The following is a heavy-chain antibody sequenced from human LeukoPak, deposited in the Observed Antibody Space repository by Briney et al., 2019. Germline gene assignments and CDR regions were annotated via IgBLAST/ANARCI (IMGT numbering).Heavy chain of an antibody. CDR1: GGSISGSSYY. V-gene: IGHV4-39*01. CDR3: ARLSKGRYFDYIFDH. Sequence: SETLSLTCTVSGGSISGSSYYWGWIRQPPGQGLEWIGNVYYSGSTYYSPSLKSRVSMSVDTSKNQLSLKMSSVTAADTAVYYCARLSKGRYFDYIFDHWGQGTLVTVSS. CDR2: VYYSGST. J-gene: IGHJ4*02. D-gene: IGHD3-9*01.